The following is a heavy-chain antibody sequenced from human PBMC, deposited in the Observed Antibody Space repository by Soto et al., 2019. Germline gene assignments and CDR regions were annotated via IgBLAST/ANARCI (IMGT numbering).Heavy chain of an antibody. D-gene: IGHD2-15*01. Sequence: SVKVSCKASGYTFTSYGISWVRQAPGQGLEWMGRIIPILGIANYAQKFQGRVTITADKSTSTAYMELSSLRSEDTAVYYCGRRLVAATLDDAFDIWGQGTMVTVSS. CDR3: GRRLVAATLDDAFDI. CDR2: IIPILGIA. V-gene: IGHV1-69*04. CDR1: GYTFTSYG. J-gene: IGHJ3*02.